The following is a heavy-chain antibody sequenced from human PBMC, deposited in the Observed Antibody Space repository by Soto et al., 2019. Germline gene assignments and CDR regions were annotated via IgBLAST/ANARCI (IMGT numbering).Heavy chain of an antibody. CDR2: FDPEDGET. CDR1: GYTLTELS. CDR3: ATHPYHSSSPWNWFDP. V-gene: IGHV1-24*01. J-gene: IGHJ5*02. D-gene: IGHD6-6*01. Sequence: ASVKVSCKVSGYTLTELSMHWVRQAPGKGLEWMGGFDPEDGETIYAQKFQGRVTMTEDTSTDTAYMELSSLRSEDTAVYYCATHPYHSSSPWNWFDPWDQGTLVTVSS.